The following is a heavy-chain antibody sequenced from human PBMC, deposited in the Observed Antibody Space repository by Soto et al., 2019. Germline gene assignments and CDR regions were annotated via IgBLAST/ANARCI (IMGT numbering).Heavy chain of an antibody. Sequence: SETLSLTCTVSGGSISSYYWSWIRQPPGKGLEWIGYIYYSGSTNYNPSLKSRVTISVDTSKNQFSLKLSSVTAADTAVYYCAGLGYCSGGSCSGDWFDPWGQGTLVTVSS. V-gene: IGHV4-59*08. CDR1: GGSISSYY. CDR3: AGLGYCSGGSCSGDWFDP. CDR2: IYYSGST. J-gene: IGHJ5*02. D-gene: IGHD2-15*01.